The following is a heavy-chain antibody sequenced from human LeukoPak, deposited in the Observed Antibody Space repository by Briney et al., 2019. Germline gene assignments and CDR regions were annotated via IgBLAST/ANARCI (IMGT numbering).Heavy chain of an antibody. CDR1: GGTFSSYA. Sequence: SVKVSCKASGGTFSSYAISWVRQAPGQGLEWMGGIIPIFGTANYAQKFQGRVTITADESTSTAYVELSSLRSEDTAVYYCATSTAMVTETFDYWGQGTLVTVSS. CDR2: IIPIFGTA. J-gene: IGHJ4*02. CDR3: ATSTAMVTETFDY. V-gene: IGHV1-69*13. D-gene: IGHD5-18*01.